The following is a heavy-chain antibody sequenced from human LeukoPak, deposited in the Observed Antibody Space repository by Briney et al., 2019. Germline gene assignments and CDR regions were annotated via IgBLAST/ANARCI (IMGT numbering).Heavy chain of an antibody. Sequence: ASVKVSCKASGGTFSSYAISWVRQAPGRGLEWMGGIIPIFGTANYAQRFQGRVTITVDDSTNTAYMALRSLRSEDTAVYYCARGSGDSSGYDLPKPYSYWGQGTLVTVSS. CDR3: ARGSGDSSGYDLPKPYSY. CDR1: GGTFSSYA. V-gene: IGHV1-69*13. CDR2: IIPIFGTA. J-gene: IGHJ4*02. D-gene: IGHD5-12*01.